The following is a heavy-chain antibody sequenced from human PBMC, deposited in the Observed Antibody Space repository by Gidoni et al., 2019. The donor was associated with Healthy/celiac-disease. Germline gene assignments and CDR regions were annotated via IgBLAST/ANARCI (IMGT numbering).Heavy chain of an antibody. J-gene: IGHJ4*02. CDR2: ISAYNGNT. D-gene: IGHD3-16*01. CDR1: GYTFTSYG. CDR3: ARETIHDYVWGIDY. V-gene: IGHV1-18*01. Sequence: QVQLVQSGAEVKKPGASVTVSCKASGYTFTSYGISWVRQAPGQGLEWLGWISAYNGNTNYAQKLQGRVTMTTDTSTSTAYMKLRSLRSDDTAVYYCARETIHDYVWGIDYWGQGTLVTVSS.